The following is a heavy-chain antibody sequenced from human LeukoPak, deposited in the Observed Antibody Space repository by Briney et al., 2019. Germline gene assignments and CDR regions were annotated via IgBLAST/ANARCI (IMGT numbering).Heavy chain of an antibody. J-gene: IGHJ4*02. Sequence: SETLSLTCAVYGGSFSGYYWSWIRQPPGKGLEWIGEINHSGSTNYNPSLKSRVTISVDTSENQFSLKLSSVTAADTAVYYCAREDYYFDAWGQGTLVTVSS. CDR1: GGSFSGYY. V-gene: IGHV4-34*01. CDR2: INHSGST. CDR3: AREDYYFDA.